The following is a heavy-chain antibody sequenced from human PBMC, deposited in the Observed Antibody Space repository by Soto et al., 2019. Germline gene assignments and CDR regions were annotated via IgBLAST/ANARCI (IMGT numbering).Heavy chain of an antibody. CDR2: IYYSGST. J-gene: IGHJ6*02. CDR3: ARDGTEHYYGSGSSSAPYYYYGMDV. Sequence: SEPLSLTCTVSGGSISSGGYYWSWIRQHPGKGLEWIRYIYYSGSTYYNPSLKSRVTISVDMSKNQFSLKLSSVTAADTAVYYCARDGTEHYYGSGSSSAPYYYYGMDVWGQGATVTVSS. D-gene: IGHD3-10*01. CDR1: GGSISSGGYY. V-gene: IGHV4-31*03.